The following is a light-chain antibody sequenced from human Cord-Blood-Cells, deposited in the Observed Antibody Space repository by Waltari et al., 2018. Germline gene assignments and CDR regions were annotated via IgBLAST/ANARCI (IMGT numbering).Light chain of an antibody. Sequence: EIVLTQSPGTLSLSPGERATLSCRASLSVSSSYLAWYQQKPGHAPRLLIYGASSRATGIPDRFSGSGSVTEFTLTISRLEPEDFAVYYCQQYGTSPITFGQGTRLEIK. CDR3: QQYGTSPIT. J-gene: IGKJ5*01. CDR2: GAS. V-gene: IGKV3-20*01. CDR1: LSVSSSY.